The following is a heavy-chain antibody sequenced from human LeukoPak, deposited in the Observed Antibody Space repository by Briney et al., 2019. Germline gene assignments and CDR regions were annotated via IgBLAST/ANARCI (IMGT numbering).Heavy chain of an antibody. V-gene: IGHV5-51*01. CDR1: GYSFTSYW. J-gene: IGHJ4*02. CDR2: IYPGDYDT. Sequence: GESLKISCKGSGYSFTSYWIGWVRQMPGKGLEYMGIIYPGDYDTRYSPSFRGQVTISVDKSIATAYLQWASLKASDTATYYCARAPTSVSNPYYFDSWGQGTLVTVSS. CDR3: ARAPTSVSNPYYFDS. D-gene: IGHD4-11*01.